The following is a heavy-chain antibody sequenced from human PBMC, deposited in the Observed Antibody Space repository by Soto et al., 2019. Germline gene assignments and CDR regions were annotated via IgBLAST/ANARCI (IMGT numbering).Heavy chain of an antibody. CDR3: ATAGPITVLLSQGGSERSGFGMDV. CDR1: GITFSSYA. J-gene: IGHJ6*02. Sequence: SLRLSCAGSGITFSSYAIHWVRQAPGKGLEWVGVISYDGSNQFYADSVRGRFTISRDNSKNTLYLQMNSLRGDDTAVYYCATAGPITVLLSQGGSERSGFGMDVWGQGNTVTVSS. D-gene: IGHD3-16*01. CDR2: ISYDGSNQ. V-gene: IGHV3-30-3*01.